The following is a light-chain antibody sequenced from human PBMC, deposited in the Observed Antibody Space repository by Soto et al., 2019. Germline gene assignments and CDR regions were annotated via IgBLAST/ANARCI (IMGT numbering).Light chain of an antibody. J-gene: IGLJ1*01. CDR3: TSFRSGSTYV. CDR1: NSDIGAYNY. V-gene: IGLV2-14*01. CDR2: EVT. Sequence: QSALTQPASVSGSLGQSITISCTGTNSDIGAYNYVAWYQQEPGKAPKPIIYEVTKRPSGISGRFSGSKSGNTASLTISGLQADDETDYYCTSFRSGSTYVFGTGTKLTVL.